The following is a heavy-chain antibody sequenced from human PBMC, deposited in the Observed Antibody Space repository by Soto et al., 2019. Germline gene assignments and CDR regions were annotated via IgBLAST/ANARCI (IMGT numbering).Heavy chain of an antibody. CDR1: GDSINSYY. D-gene: IGHD6-13*01. V-gene: IGHV4-59*01. CDR3: ARGRAAAGIGYYYYGMDV. Sequence: QVQLQESGPGLVKPSETLSLTCTVSGDSINSYYWSWIRQPPGKGLEWIGYIYYTGSTNSNPSLKSRATISVDTSKNQFSLKLNSVTAADTAVYYCARGRAAAGIGYYYYGMDVWGQGTTVTVSS. J-gene: IGHJ6*02. CDR2: IYYTGST.